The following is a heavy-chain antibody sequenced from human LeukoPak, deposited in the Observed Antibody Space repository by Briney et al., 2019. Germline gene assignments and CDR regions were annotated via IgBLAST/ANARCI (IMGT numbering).Heavy chain of an antibody. D-gene: IGHD3-22*01. V-gene: IGHV1-69*05. CDR2: IIPILGTA. CDR3: ARADYYDSSGYSIYYFDY. J-gene: IGHJ4*02. Sequence: SVKVSCKASGGTFSSHAISWVRQAPGQGLEWTGGIIPILGTANYAQKFQGRVTITTDESTSTAYMELSSLRSEDTAVYYCARADYYDSSGYSIYYFDYWGQGTLVTVSS. CDR1: GGTFSSHA.